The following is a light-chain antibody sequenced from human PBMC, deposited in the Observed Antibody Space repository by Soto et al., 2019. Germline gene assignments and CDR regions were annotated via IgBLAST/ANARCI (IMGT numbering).Light chain of an antibody. CDR1: QSVSSY. CDR3: QQRSNWPPALS. V-gene: IGKV3-11*01. Sequence: EIVLTQSPATLSLSPGERATLSCRASQSVSSYLAWYQQKPGQPPRLLMYGASSRATGIPVRFSGSGSGTDFTLTISGLEPEDFAVYYCQQRSNWPPALSFGGGTKVDIK. CDR2: GAS. J-gene: IGKJ4*01.